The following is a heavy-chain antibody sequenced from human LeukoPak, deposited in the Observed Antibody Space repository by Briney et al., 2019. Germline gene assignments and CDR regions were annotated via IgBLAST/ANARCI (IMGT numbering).Heavy chain of an antibody. CDR1: GFTVSTNY. CDR2: IQTGGNT. D-gene: IGHD3-10*01. V-gene: IGHV3-66*01. Sequence: GGSLRLCFVASGFTVSTNYMSSVRQTPGKGLEWVSDIQTGGNTFHADSVKGRFTISRDTSKNTVYLQMNSLRGEATAVYYCARVDGYHGSGSGFAPCGQGTQVTVSS. J-gene: IGHJ5*02. CDR3: ARVDGYHGSGSGFAP.